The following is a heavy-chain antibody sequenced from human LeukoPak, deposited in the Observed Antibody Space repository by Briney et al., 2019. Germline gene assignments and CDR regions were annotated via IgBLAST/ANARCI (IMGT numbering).Heavy chain of an antibody. Sequence: SETLSLTCTVSGGSISSYYWSWIRQPPGKGLEWIGYIYYSGSTNYNPSLKSRVTISVDTSKNQFSLKLSSVTAADTAVYYCASRVDGEVVTSISYYGMDVWGQGTTVTVSS. CDR1: GGSISSYY. CDR3: ASRVDGEVVTSISYYGMDV. J-gene: IGHJ6*02. D-gene: IGHD4-23*01. V-gene: IGHV4-59*08. CDR2: IYYSGST.